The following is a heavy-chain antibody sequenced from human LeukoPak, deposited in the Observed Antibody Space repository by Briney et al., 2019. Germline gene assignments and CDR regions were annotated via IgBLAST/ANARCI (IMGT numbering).Heavy chain of an antibody. D-gene: IGHD3-22*01. CDR3: ASYYYDSSGYYYILY. CDR1: GVSIASGGFS. V-gene: IGHV4-30-2*05. CDR2: IYYSGST. J-gene: IGHJ4*02. Sequence: PSETLSLTCAVSGVSIASGGFSWNWIRQPPGKGLEWIGYIYYSGSTYYNPSLKSRVTISVDTSKNQFSLKLSSVTAADTAVYYCASYYYDSSGYYYILYWGQGTLVTVSS.